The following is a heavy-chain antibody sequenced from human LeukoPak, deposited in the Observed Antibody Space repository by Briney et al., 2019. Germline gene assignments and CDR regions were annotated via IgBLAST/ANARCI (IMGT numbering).Heavy chain of an antibody. CDR1: GGSISSYY. D-gene: IGHD3-3*01. CDR2: IYASVST. V-gene: IGHV4-4*09. CDR3: ARGGHYDFWSAPDPWFDP. J-gene: IGHJ5*02. Sequence: SETLSLTCTVSGGSISSYYWSWIRQPPGKGLEWIGYIYASVSTDYNPSLKSRVTIAVDTSKNQFSLKLSSVTAADTAVYYCARGGHYDFWSAPDPWFDPWGQGTLATVSS.